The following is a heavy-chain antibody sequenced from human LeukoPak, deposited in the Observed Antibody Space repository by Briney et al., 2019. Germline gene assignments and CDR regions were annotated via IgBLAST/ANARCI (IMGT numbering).Heavy chain of an antibody. D-gene: IGHD3-9*01. J-gene: IGHJ4*02. Sequence: GGSLRLSCAASGFTFSSYAMSWVRQAPGKGLEWVSAISGSGGSTYYADSVKGRFTISRDSSKNTLYLQMNSLRAEDTAVYYCAKSYYDILTGYYSSYYFDYWGQGTLVTVSS. CDR2: ISGSGGST. CDR3: AKSYYDILTGYYSSYYFDY. CDR1: GFTFSSYA. V-gene: IGHV3-23*01.